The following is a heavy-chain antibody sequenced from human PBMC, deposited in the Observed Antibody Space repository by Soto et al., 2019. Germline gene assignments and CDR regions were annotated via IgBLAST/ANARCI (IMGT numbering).Heavy chain of an antibody. Sequence: GGSLRLSCAASGFTFSGSAMHWVRQASGKGLEWVGRIRSKANSYATAYAASVKGRFTISRDDSKNTAYLQMNSLKTEDTAVYYCTRHKYSSSSTLYYYYYGMDVWGQGTTVTVSS. V-gene: IGHV3-73*01. J-gene: IGHJ6*02. CDR2: IRSKANSYAT. D-gene: IGHD6-6*01. CDR3: TRHKYSSSSTLYYYYYGMDV. CDR1: GFTFSGSA.